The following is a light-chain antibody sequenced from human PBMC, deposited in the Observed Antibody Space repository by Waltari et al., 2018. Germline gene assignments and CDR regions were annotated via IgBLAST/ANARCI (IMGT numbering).Light chain of an antibody. CDR1: QRGMNS. V-gene: IGKV3-15*01. CDR2: AGS. CDR3: QQYDRWPPLT. Sequence: SARQRGMNSLAWYQQKPGQAPSILIYAGSTRATGVPARFSGSGSETEFTLTISSLQSEDSAVYYCQQYDRWPPLTFGGGTKVEIK. J-gene: IGKJ4*01.